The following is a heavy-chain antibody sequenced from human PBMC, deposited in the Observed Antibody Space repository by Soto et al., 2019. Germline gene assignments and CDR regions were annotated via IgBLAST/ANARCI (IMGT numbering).Heavy chain of an antibody. V-gene: IGHV3-30*18. Sequence: GGSLRLSCAASGFSFSSFGMHWVRQAPGKGLEWVAFNSYDGSNKYYADSVKGRFTISRDSSEKTLYLQMSSLRPEDTAVYYCAKALGELSPESYDYWGQGTLVTAPQ. J-gene: IGHJ4*02. CDR3: AKALGELSPESYDY. D-gene: IGHD3-16*02. CDR1: GFSFSSFG. CDR2: NSYDGSNK.